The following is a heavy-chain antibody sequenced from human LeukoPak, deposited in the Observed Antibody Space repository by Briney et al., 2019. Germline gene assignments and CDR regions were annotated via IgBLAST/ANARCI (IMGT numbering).Heavy chain of an antibody. J-gene: IGHJ4*02. V-gene: IGHV3-23*01. CDR2: ISGSGGST. CDR3: AKVQAVAGTIDY. Sequence: QSGGSLRLSCAASGFTFSSYAMSWVRQAPGKGLEWVSAISGSGGSTYYADSVKGRFTISRDNSKSTLYLQMNSLRAEDTAVYYCAKVQAVAGTIDYWGQGTLVTVSS. D-gene: IGHD6-19*01. CDR1: GFTFSSYA.